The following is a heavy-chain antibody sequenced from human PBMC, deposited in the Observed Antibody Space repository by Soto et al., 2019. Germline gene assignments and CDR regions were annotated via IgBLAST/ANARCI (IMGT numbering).Heavy chain of an antibody. CDR2: IYYSGST. V-gene: IGHV4-59*01. CDR3: ARGRAFWSGYSY. J-gene: IGHJ4*02. Sequence: SSETLSLTCTVSGGSISSYYWSWIRQPPGKGLEWIGYIYYSGSTNYNPSLKRRVAISVDTSKNQFSLKLSSVTAADTAVYYCARGRAFWSGYSYWGQGTLVTVSS. CDR1: GGSISSYY. D-gene: IGHD3-3*01.